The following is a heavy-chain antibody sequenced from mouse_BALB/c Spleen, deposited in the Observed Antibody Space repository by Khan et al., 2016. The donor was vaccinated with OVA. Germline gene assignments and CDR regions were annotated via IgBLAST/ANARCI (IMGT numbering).Heavy chain of an antibody. CDR2: ISSGSSTF. CDR1: GFTFSSFG. D-gene: IGHD1-1*02. CDR3: ARILGIYAMDY. Sequence: EVELVESGGGLVQPGGSRKLSCAASGFTFSSFGMFWIRQAPEKGLEWVAYISSGSSTFYYADTVKGRFTISRDNPKNTLFLQMTSLRSEDTAMYYCARILGIYAMDYWGRGTSVTVSS. J-gene: IGHJ4*01. V-gene: IGHV5-17*02.